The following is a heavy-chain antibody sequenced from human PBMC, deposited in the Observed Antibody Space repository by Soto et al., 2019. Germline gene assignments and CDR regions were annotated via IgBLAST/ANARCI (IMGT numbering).Heavy chain of an antibody. CDR1: GFTVSSNY. CDR2: IYSGGST. CDR3: ARALVGAADDYYFGMDV. J-gene: IGHJ6*02. V-gene: IGHV3-53*01. D-gene: IGHD1-26*01. Sequence: EVQLVESGGGLIQPGGSLRLSCAASGFTVSSNYMSWVRQAPGKGLEWVSVIYSGGSTYYADSVKGRFTISRDNSKNPLYLQMNSLRAKDRAVYYCARALVGAADDYYFGMDVWGQGTTVTVAS.